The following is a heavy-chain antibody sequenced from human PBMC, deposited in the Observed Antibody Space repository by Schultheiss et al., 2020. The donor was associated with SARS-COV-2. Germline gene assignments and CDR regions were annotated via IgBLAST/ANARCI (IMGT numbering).Heavy chain of an antibody. Sequence: GGSLRLSCAASGFTFSSYGMHWVRQAPGKGLEWVAVISYDGSNKYYADSVKGRFTISRDNSKNTLYLQMNNLRPEDTAVYYCAKDQSKLELLYYYYYGMDVWGQGTTVTVSS. CDR1: GFTFSSYG. D-gene: IGHD1-7*01. CDR2: ISYDGSNK. V-gene: IGHV3-30*18. CDR3: AKDQSKLELLYYYYYGMDV. J-gene: IGHJ6*02.